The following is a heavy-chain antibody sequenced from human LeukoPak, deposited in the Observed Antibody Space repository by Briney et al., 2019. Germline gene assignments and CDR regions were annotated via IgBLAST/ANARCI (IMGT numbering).Heavy chain of an antibody. V-gene: IGHV4-59*08. Sequence: SETLSLICSVSGDSISSSYWSWIRQPPGKGREWIGNIYNSANTNYNPPLQSRVTMSVDTYKRQSYLQLTSVSAADTAVYYCARRFSSRSDGNGYYYGHDAFDVWGQGTLVTVSS. CDR1: GDSISSSY. J-gene: IGHJ3*01. D-gene: IGHD3-22*01. CDR3: ARRFSSRSDGNGYYYGHDAFDV. CDR2: IYNSANT.